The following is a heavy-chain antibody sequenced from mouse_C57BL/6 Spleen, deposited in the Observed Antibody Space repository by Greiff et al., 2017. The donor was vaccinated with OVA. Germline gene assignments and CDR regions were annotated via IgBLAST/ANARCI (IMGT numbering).Heavy chain of an antibody. CDR2: IDPANGNT. Sequence: VQLQQSVAELVRPGASVKLSCTASGFNIKNPYMHWVKQRPEQGLEWIGRIDPANGNTKYAPKFQGKATITADTSSNTAYLQLSSLTSEDTAIYYCVYGSSFDYWGQGTTLTVSS. V-gene: IGHV14-3*01. CDR1: GFNIKNPY. D-gene: IGHD1-1*01. J-gene: IGHJ2*01. CDR3: VYGSSFDY.